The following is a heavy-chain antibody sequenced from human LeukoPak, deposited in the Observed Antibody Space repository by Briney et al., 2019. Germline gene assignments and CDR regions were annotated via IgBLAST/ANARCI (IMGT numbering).Heavy chain of an antibody. V-gene: IGHV4-34*01. CDR1: GGSFSGYY. Sequence: SETLSLTCADYGGSFSGYYWSWIRQPPGKGLEWIGEINHSGSTNYNPSLKSRVTISVDTSKNQFSLKLSSVTAADTAVYYCARLPDYGGFDYWGQGTLVTVSS. J-gene: IGHJ4*02. CDR2: INHSGST. D-gene: IGHD4/OR15-4a*01. CDR3: ARLPDYGGFDY.